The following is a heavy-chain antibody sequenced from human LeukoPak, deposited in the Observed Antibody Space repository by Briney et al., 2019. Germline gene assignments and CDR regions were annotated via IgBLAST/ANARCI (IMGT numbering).Heavy chain of an antibody. D-gene: IGHD3-10*01. Sequence: GESLKISCKGSGYSFTSYWIGWVRQMPGKGLEWMGIIYPGDSDTRYSPSFQGQATISADKSISTAYLQWSSLKASDTAMYYCARLRRPGELTMVRGVIWYFDLWGRGTLVTVSS. CDR2: IYPGDSDT. CDR3: ARLRRPGELTMVRGVIWYFDL. CDR1: GYSFTSYW. J-gene: IGHJ2*01. V-gene: IGHV5-51*01.